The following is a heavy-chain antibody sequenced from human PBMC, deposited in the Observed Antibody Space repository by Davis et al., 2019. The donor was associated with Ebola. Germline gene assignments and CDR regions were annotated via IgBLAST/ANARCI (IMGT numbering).Heavy chain of an antibody. Sequence: PSETLSLTCAVYGGSFSGYYWSWIRQPPGKGLEWIGEINHSGSTNYNPSLKSRVTISVDTSKNQFSLKLSSVTAADTAVYYCARGGLERRISYLDYWGQGTLVTVSS. D-gene: IGHD1-1*01. CDR1: GGSFSGYY. J-gene: IGHJ4*02. CDR3: ARGGLERRISYLDY. V-gene: IGHV4-34*01. CDR2: INHSGST.